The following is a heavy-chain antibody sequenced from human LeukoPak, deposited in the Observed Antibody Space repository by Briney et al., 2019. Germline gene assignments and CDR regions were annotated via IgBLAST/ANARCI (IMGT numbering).Heavy chain of an antibody. CDR3: AKRGVVTTGNCFDI. J-gene: IGHJ3*02. CDR2: ISVSGGST. D-gene: IGHD2-21*02. Sequence: GGSLRLSCAASGFSVNSNYMSWVRQAPGKGLEWVSGISVSGGSTNYADSVKGRFTISRDNSKNTLNLQMNSLRAEDTAVYYCAKRGVVTTGNCFDIWGQGTMVTVSS. V-gene: IGHV3-23*01. CDR1: GFSVNSNY.